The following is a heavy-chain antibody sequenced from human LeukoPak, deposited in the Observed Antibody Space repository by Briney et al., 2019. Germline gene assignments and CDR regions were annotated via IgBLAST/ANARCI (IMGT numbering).Heavy chain of an antibody. D-gene: IGHD2-8*01. CDR2: ISYTGET. Sequence: SETLSLTCTVSGGSISSSSFYWGWFRQPPGKGLEWIGVISYTGETFYNPSLKSRVTISIDTSKHQFSLNLWSVTAADTAVYYCAREVDQVMDDAVDVWGQGTLVTVSS. CDR1: GGSISSSSFY. J-gene: IGHJ3*01. CDR3: AREVDQVMDDAVDV. V-gene: IGHV4-39*07.